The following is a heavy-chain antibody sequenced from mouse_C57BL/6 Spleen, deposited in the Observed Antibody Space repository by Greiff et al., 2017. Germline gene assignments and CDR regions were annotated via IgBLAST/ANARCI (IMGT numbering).Heavy chain of an antibody. V-gene: IGHV6-3*01. CDR3: TGGTTVKFAY. D-gene: IGHD1-1*01. CDR2: IRLKSDNYAT. Sequence: EVKLEESGGGLVQPGGSMKLSCVASGFTFSNYWMNWVRQSPEKGLEWVAQIRLKSDNYATHYAESVKGRFTISRDDSKSSVYLQMNNLRAEDTGIYYCTGGTTVKFAYWGQGTLVTVSA. J-gene: IGHJ3*01. CDR1: GFTFSNYW.